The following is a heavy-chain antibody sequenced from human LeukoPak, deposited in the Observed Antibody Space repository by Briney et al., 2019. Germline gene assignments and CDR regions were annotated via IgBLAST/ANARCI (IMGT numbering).Heavy chain of an antibody. V-gene: IGHV3-21*01. Sequence: ETLSLTCTVSGGSISSSSYYWGWIRQAPGKGLEWVSSISSSSSYIYYADSVKGRFTISRDNAKNSLYLQMNSLRAEDTAVYYCARVRGVVVVAATLDDAFDIWGQGTMVTVSS. CDR1: GGSISSSS. D-gene: IGHD2-15*01. CDR3: ARVRGVVVVAATLDDAFDI. CDR2: ISSSSSYI. J-gene: IGHJ3*02.